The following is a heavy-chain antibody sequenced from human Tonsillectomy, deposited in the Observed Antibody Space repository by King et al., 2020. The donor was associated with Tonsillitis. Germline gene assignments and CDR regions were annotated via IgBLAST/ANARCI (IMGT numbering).Heavy chain of an antibody. J-gene: IGHJ4*02. CDR3: ARPRNPYTVTTDFDY. CDR2: IYPGDSDT. D-gene: IGHD4-17*01. V-gene: IGHV5-51*01. CDR1: GYGFTNYW. Sequence: QLMQSGAEVKKPGESLKISCKGSGYGFTNYWIGWVRQLPGKGLEWVGIIYPGDSDTTYSPSFQGQVTISADKSISTAYLQWNSLKASDTGIYYCARPRNPYTVTTDFDYWGQGTLVTVSS.